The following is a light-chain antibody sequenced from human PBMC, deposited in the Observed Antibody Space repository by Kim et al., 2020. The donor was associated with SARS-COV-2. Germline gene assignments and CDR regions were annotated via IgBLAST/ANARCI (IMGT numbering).Light chain of an antibody. CDR1: QSVGTN. J-gene: IGKJ2*01. V-gene: IGKV3-15*01. CDR2: GAS. Sequence: EIVLTQSPATLSVSAGESVSLSCRASQSVGTNLAWYQQKPGLAPRLVIFGASTRATGIPARFRGSGSGTEFTLTISSLQSEDFAIYYCQQYNNWPPYIFGQGTKLEI. CDR3: QQYNNWPPYI.